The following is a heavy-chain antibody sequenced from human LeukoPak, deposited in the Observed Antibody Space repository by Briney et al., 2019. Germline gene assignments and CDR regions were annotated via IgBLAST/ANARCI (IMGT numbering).Heavy chain of an antibody. D-gene: IGHD3-16*02. V-gene: IGHV3-53*01. Sequence: GGSLRLSCAASGFTFSSYAMSWVRQAPGKGLEWVSVIYSGGSTYYADSVKGRFTISRDNSKNTLYLQMNSLRAEDTAVYYCARMGYDYVWGSYRPYYFDYWGQGTLVTVSS. CDR1: GFTFSSYA. J-gene: IGHJ4*02. CDR3: ARMGYDYVWGSYRPYYFDY. CDR2: IYSGGST.